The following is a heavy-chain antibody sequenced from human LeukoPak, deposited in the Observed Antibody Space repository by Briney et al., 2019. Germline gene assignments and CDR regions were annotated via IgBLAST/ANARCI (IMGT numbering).Heavy chain of an antibody. CDR2: IWYDGSNK. Sequence: GGSPRLSCAASGFTLSSYGMHWVRQAPGKGLEWVAVIWYDGSNKYYADSVKGRFTISRDNSKNTVYLQMNSLRAEDTAVYYCAREGSGYSDYDPDYWGQGTLVTVSS. J-gene: IGHJ4*02. CDR3: AREGSGYSDYDPDY. V-gene: IGHV3-33*01. CDR1: GFTLSSYG. D-gene: IGHD5-12*01.